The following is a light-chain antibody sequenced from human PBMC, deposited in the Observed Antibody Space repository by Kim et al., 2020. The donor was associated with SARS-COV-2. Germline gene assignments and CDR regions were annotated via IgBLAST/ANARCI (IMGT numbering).Light chain of an antibody. J-gene: IGLJ2*01. CDR3: NSRDSSGNRV. V-gene: IGLV1-40*01. CDR1: SSNIGAGYD. CDR2: GKN. Sequence: GQRVTISCTGSSSNIGAGYDVHWYQQLPGTAPKLLIYGKNNRPSGIPDRFSGSSSGNTASLTITGAQAEDEADYYCNSRDSSGNRVFGGGTQLTVL.